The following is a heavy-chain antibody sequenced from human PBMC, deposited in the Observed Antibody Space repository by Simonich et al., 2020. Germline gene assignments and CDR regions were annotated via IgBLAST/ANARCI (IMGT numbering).Heavy chain of an antibody. D-gene: IGHD7-27*01. CDR1: GFTFSSYW. J-gene: IGHJ6*03. V-gene: IGHV3-7*01. CDR3: ARIWGLTPYYMDV. Sequence: EVQLVESGGGLVQPGGSLRLSCAASGFTFSSYWMSWVRQAPGKGLEWVANIKQDGSEKYYVDSVKGRFTISRDNAKNSLYLQMNSLRAEDTDVYYCARIWGLTPYYMDVWGKGTTVTVSS. CDR2: IKQDGSEK.